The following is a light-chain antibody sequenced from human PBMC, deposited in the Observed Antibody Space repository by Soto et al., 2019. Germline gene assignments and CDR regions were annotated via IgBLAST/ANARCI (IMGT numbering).Light chain of an antibody. CDR3: ISYTGSSTSYV. CDR2: EVS. J-gene: IGLJ1*01. Sequence: QSVLTQPASVSGSPGQSITISCSGTSXDVGSYDHVAWYQQFPGKTPKLMIYEVSNRPSGVSSRFSGSKSGNTASLTISGLQAEDEADYYCISYTGSSTSYVFGSGPKVTVL. CDR1: SXDVGSYDH. V-gene: IGLV2-14*01.